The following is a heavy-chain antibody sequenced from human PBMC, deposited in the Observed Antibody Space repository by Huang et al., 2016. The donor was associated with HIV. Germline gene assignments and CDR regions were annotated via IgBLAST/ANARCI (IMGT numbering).Heavy chain of an antibody. CDR3: AKKEGVNYYDSRRDAFDI. J-gene: IGHJ3*02. CDR1: GFTFSSYG. V-gene: IGHV3-30*18. Sequence: QVQLVESGGGVVQPGRSLRLSCAASGFTFSSYGMHWVRQAAGKGLGLVAMISDDGSNKYYADSVKGRFTISRDNSKNTLYLQMNSLRAEDTAVYYCAKKEGVNYYDSRRDAFDIWGQGTMVTVSS. CDR2: ISDDGSNK. D-gene: IGHD3-22*01.